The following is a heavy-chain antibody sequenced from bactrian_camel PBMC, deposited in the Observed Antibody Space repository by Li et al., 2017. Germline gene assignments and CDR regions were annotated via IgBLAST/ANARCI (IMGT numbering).Heavy chain of an antibody. Sequence: VQLVESGGGSVEAGRSLKLSCAASGISASTYCMGWFRQIPGKEREGVAARYAGGSAYYVDSVKGRFTISEDHAKNTLYLEMNNLKPEDTAMYYCAAFEYSDYGRCADFGYWGQGTQVTVS. CDR3: AAFEYSDYGRCADFGY. D-gene: IGHD4*01. CDR2: RYAGGSA. J-gene: IGHJ6*01. CDR1: GISASTYC. V-gene: IGHV3S55*01.